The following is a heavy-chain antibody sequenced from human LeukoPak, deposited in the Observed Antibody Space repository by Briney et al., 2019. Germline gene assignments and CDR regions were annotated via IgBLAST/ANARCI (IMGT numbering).Heavy chain of an antibody. V-gene: IGHV3-74*01. CDR2: INSDGSST. CDR1: GFSFSSTW. Sequence: GGSLRLSCAASGFSFSSTWMHWVRQVPGKGLVWVSRINSDGSSTIYADSVRGRFTISRDNTKNTLHLQMNSLRAEDTAVYYCARGARGSGTASDYWGQGTLVTVSS. CDR3: ARGARGSGTASDY. D-gene: IGHD3-10*01. J-gene: IGHJ4*02.